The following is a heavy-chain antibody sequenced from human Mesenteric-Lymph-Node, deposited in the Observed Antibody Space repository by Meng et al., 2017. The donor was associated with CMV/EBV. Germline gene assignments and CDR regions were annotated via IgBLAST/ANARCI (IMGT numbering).Heavy chain of an antibody. V-gene: IGHV1-3*01. CDR1: GYTFTSYA. Sequence: CKASGYTFTSYAMHWVRQAPGQRLEWMGWINAGNGNTKYSQKFQGRVTITRDTSASTAYMELSSLRSEDTAVYYCARWSSTSWSFDYWGQGTLVTVS. CDR2: INAGNGNT. D-gene: IGHD6-13*01. J-gene: IGHJ4*02. CDR3: ARWSSTSWSFDY.